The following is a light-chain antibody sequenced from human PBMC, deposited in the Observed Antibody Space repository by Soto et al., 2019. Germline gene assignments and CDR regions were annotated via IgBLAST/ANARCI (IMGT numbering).Light chain of an antibody. Sequence: QSVLTQPASVSESPGQSITISCTGTSSDVGGYNFVSWYQHHPGKAPKLMIYEVSNRPSGVSYRFSGSKSGNSASLTISGLQAKDEADYYCNSYTGSGIVFGTGTKVTVL. V-gene: IGLV2-14*01. J-gene: IGLJ1*01. CDR2: EVS. CDR1: SSDVGGYNF. CDR3: NSYTGSGIV.